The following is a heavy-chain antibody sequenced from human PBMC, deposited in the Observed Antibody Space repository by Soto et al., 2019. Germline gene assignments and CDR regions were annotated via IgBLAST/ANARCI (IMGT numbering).Heavy chain of an antibody. CDR1: GGSFSGYY. CDR2: INHSGST. CDR3: ARDYGSGSGWFDP. J-gene: IGHJ5*02. V-gene: IGHV4-34*01. Sequence: SETLSLTCAVYGGSFSGYYWSWIRQPPGKGLEWIGEINHSGSTNYNPSLKSRVTISVETSKNQFSLKLSSVTAADTAVYYCARDYGSGSGWFDPWGQGTLVTVSS. D-gene: IGHD3-10*01.